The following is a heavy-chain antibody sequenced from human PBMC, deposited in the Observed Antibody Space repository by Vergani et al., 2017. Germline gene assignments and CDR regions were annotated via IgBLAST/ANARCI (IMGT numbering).Heavy chain of an antibody. CDR3: TTDLGYYDSSGYYYVNWAEYFQH. Sequence: EVQLVESGGGLVKPGGSLRLSCVVSGFDFSSYIMNWVRQAPGKGLEWVSFVSTGTKSQSYAESVKGRFTISRDSAKNSLYLQMDSLRAEDTAVYYCTTDLGYYDSSGYYYVNWAEYFQHWGQGTLVTVSS. V-gene: IGHV3-48*01. CDR1: GFDFSSYI. CDR2: VSTGTKSQ. J-gene: IGHJ1*01. D-gene: IGHD3-22*01.